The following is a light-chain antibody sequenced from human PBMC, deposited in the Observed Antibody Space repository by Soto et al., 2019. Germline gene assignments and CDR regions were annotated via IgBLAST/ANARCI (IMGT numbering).Light chain of an antibody. CDR2: AAS. CDR1: QDIRTD. V-gene: IGKV1-17*01. Sequence: DIQMTQSPSSLSASGGARVTITCRASQDIRTDLWWHQQKPGKAPKRLIYAASSLQSGVPSRFNASGSGTEVTLTINGLQPEDFATYYCRQHNSYPYTLGQGTKLEIK. CDR3: RQHNSYPYT. J-gene: IGKJ2*01.